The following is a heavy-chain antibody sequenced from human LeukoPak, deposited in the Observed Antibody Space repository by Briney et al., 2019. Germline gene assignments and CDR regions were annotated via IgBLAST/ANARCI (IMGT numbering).Heavy chain of an antibody. CDR1: GGSISSGSYY. D-gene: IGHD3-9*01. J-gene: IGHJ4*02. V-gene: IGHV4-61*02. Sequence: PSETLSLTCTVSGGSISSGSYYWSWIRQPAGKGLEWIGRIYTSGSTNYNPSLKSRVTISVDTSKNQFSLKLSSVTAADTAVYYCARRILRYFDWLLQIQFDYWGQGTLVTVSS. CDR2: IYTSGST. CDR3: ARRILRYFDWLLQIQFDY.